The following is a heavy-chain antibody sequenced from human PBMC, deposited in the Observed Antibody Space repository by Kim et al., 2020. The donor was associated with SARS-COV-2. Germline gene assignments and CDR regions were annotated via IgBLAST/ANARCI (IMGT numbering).Heavy chain of an antibody. Sequence: ASVKVSCKAAGYTFTGYYIHWVRQAPGQGFEWMGRINANSGGTRYAQKFQGRVTMTRDTSISTANMELTRLSSDDTALYYCATTLLTRGYGIAIYSWG. CDR1: GYTFTGYY. V-gene: IGHV1-2*06. CDR2: INANSGGT. J-gene: IGHJ5*01. CDR3: ATTLLTRGYGIAIYS. D-gene: IGHD2-8*01.